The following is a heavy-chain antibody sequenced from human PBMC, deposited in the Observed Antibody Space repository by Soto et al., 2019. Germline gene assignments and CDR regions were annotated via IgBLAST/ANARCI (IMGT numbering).Heavy chain of an antibody. CDR1: GFTFTTYS. Sequence: EVQLVESGGGLVQPGGSLRLSCAASGFTFTTYSMNWVRQAPGKGLEWVSYISSSSSTTYYADSVKGRFTISRDNAKNSLYLQMNRLGDEDTAVYYCARDAGSWGYWGQGTLVTVSS. J-gene: IGHJ4*02. D-gene: IGHD3-10*01. CDR2: ISSSSSTT. CDR3: ARDAGSWGY. V-gene: IGHV3-48*02.